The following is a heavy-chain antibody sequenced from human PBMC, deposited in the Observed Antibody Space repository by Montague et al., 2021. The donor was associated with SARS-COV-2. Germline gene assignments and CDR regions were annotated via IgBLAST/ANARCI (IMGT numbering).Heavy chain of an antibody. J-gene: IGHJ2*01. CDR1: GGSISRGYYY. V-gene: IGHV4-61*02. Sequence: TLSLTCTVSGGSISRGYYYWSWIRRPAGKGLEWIGRIYRSGSPNYNPSLESRVVLSVDTSRDQFSMKMTSVTAADTAVYYCARAIWHLDVWGRGILVTVSS. CDR3: ARAIWHLDV. CDR2: IYRSGSP.